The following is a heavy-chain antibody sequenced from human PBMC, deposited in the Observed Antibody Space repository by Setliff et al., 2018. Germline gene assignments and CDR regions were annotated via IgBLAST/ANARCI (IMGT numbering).Heavy chain of an antibody. J-gene: IGHJ6*03. CDR1: GGSISSYY. D-gene: IGHD6-19*01. CDR2: IYIGGSA. CDR3: AREQWLDPPGYYYMDV. V-gene: IGHV4-4*07. Sequence: SETLSFTCTVSGGSISSYYWSWIRQPAGKGLEWIGHIYIGGSANYNPSLKSRVTMSIDTSKNQFSLKLNSVTAADMAVYYCAREQWLDPPGYYYMDVWAKGTTVTVSS.